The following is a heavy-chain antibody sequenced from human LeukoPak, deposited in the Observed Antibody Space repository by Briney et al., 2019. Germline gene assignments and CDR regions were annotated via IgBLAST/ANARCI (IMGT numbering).Heavy chain of an antibody. V-gene: IGHV3-30*18. CDR3: AKDGNRITMVRGVRQGDDYYYYMDV. Sequence: GGSLRLSCAASGFTFSSYGMHWVRQAPGKGLEWVAVISYDGSNKYYADSVKGRFTISRDNSKNTLYLQMNSLRAEDTAVYYCAKDGNRITMVRGVRQGDDYYYYMDVWGKGTTVTVSS. CDR2: ISYDGSNK. J-gene: IGHJ6*03. CDR1: GFTFSSYG. D-gene: IGHD3-10*01.